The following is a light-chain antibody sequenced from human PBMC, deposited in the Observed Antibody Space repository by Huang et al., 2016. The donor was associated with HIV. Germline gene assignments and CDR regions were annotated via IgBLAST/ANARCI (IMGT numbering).Light chain of an antibody. V-gene: IGKV4-1*01. CDR1: QSVLHSNNKNY. J-gene: IGKJ4*01. CDR2: WSS. Sequence: DIVMTQSPDSLTVSLGKRATINCKSSQSVLHSNNKNYLAWYQQKPGQTPKLLIYWSSTRESGVPDRFSGDGSGSDFSLTINNVQAEDVAIYYCQQYFSTPLTFGGGTRVQI. CDR3: QQYFSTPLT.